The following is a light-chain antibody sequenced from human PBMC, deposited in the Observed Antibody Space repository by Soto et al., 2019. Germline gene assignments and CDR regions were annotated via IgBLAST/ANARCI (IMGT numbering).Light chain of an antibody. CDR3: SLYTSGSSILYV. CDR1: SSDVGGYNY. J-gene: IGLJ1*01. Sequence: QSALTQPASVSGSPGQAITISCTGTSSDVGGYNYVSWYQQHPGKAPKLMIYDVSNRPSGVSNRFSGSKSGNTAALTISGLEAEDEADYYCSLYTSGSSILYVFGTGTKVTVL. V-gene: IGLV2-14*01. CDR2: DVS.